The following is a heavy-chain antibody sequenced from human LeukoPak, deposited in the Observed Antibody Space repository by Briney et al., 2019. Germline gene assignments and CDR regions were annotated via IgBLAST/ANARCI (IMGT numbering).Heavy chain of an antibody. CDR2: IFGGGGSKGNST. J-gene: IGHJ5*02. D-gene: IGHD4-17*01. CDR3: ARDPTTVTTLT. Sequence: GGSLRLSCAASGFTFSSYAMGWVRQAPGKGLEWVSDIFGGGGSKGNSTYYADSVKGRFTISRDNSKNTLYLQMNSLRAEDTAVYYCARDPTTVTTLTWGQGTLVTVSS. V-gene: IGHV3-23*01. CDR1: GFTFSSYA.